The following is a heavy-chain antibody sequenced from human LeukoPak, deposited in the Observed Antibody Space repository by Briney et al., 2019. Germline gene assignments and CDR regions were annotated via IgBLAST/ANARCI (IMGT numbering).Heavy chain of an antibody. CDR3: AKAQGGSGWYGPNWYFDL. Sequence: GGSLRLSCAASGFTFDDYAMHWVRQAPGKGLEWVSGISWNSGSIGYADSVKGRFIISRDNAKNSLYLQMNSLRAEDMALYYCAKAQGGSGWYGPNWYFDLWGRGTLVTVSS. CDR2: ISWNSGSI. CDR1: GFTFDDYA. V-gene: IGHV3-9*03. J-gene: IGHJ2*01. D-gene: IGHD6-19*01.